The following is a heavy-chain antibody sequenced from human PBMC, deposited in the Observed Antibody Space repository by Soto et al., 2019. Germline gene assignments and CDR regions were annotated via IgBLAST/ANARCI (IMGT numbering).Heavy chain of an antibody. V-gene: IGHV1-69*13. J-gene: IGHJ4*02. CDR3: ARPVRGYYDSSGYYPFDY. CDR1: GGTFSSYA. Sequence: VASVKVSCKASGGTFSSYAISWVRQAPGQGLEWMGGIIPIFGTANYAQKFQGRVTITADESTSTAYMELSSLRSEDTAVYYCARPVRGYYDSSGYYPFDYWGQGTLVTVSS. CDR2: IIPIFGTA. D-gene: IGHD3-22*01.